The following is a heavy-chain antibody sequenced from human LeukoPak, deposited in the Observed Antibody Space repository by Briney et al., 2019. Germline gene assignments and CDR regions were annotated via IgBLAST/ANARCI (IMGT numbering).Heavy chain of an antibody. J-gene: IGHJ4*02. CDR1: GYTFTSYY. CDR2: INPSGGST. Sequence: ASVKVSCKASGYTFTSYYIRWVRQAPGQGLEWVGMINPSGGSTSYAQKFQGRGTMTRDTSTSTVYMELSSLRSDDTAVDYCARSRTMSDYWGQGTLVTVSS. CDR3: ARSRTMSDY. V-gene: IGHV1-46*01. D-gene: IGHD5-24*01.